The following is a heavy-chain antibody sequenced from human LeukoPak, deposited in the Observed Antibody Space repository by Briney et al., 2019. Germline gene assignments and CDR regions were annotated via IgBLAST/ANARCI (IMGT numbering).Heavy chain of an antibody. V-gene: IGHV3-48*01. J-gene: IGHJ4*02. CDR1: GFTFSSYN. Sequence: SGGSLRLSCAGSGFTFSSYNMNWVRQAPGKGLEWVSYITSSSHMTYYADSVKGRFTISRDNAKKSLYLQMNSLRAEDTAVYYCARGRHWTYCSDSGGNYLLDHWGQGTLVTVSS. CDR3: ARGRHWTYCSDSGGNYLLDH. D-gene: IGHD3-22*01. CDR2: ITSSSHMT.